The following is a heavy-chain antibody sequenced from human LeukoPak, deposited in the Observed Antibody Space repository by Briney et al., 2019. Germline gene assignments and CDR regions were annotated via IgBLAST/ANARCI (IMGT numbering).Heavy chain of an antibody. CDR3: AREGCGGDCLAAFDI. CDR2: ISYDGSNK. D-gene: IGHD2-21*02. J-gene: IGHJ3*02. V-gene: IGHV3-30*04. Sequence: HPGGSLRLSCAASGFTFSSYAMHWVRQAPGKGLEGVAVISYDGSNKYYADSVKGRFTISRDNSKNTLYLQMNSLRAEDTAVYYCAREGCGGDCLAAFDIWGQGTMVTGSS. CDR1: GFTFSSYA.